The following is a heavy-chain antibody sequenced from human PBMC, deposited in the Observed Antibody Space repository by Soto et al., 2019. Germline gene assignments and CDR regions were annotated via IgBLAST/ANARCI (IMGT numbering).Heavy chain of an antibody. CDR3: ARETPVGYYDSSGLATDY. J-gene: IGHJ4*02. CDR2: IYYSGST. Sequence: PSETLSLTCTVSGGSISSYYWSWIRQPPGKGLEWIGYIYYSGSTNYNPSLKSRVTISVDTSKNQFALKLSSVTAADTAVYYCARETPVGYYDSSGLATDYWGQGTLVTVSS. D-gene: IGHD3-22*01. CDR1: GGSISSYY. V-gene: IGHV4-59*01.